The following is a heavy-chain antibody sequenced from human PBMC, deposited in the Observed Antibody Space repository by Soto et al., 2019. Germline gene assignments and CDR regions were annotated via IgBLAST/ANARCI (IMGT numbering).Heavy chain of an antibody. CDR1: GFTFSSYA. CDR3: AKYGGGCDHVDTAMVTSYYYYYGMDV. CDR2: ISGSGGST. Sequence: PGGSLRLSCAASGFTFSSYAMSWVRQAPGKGLEWVSAISGSGGSTYYADSVKGRFTISRDNSKNTLYLQMNSLRAEDTAVYNCAKYGGGCDHVDTAMVTSYYYYYGMDVWGQGTTVTVSS. V-gene: IGHV3-23*01. D-gene: IGHD5-18*01. J-gene: IGHJ6*02.